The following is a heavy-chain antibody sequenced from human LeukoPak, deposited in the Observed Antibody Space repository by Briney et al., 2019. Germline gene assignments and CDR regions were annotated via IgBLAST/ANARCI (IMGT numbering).Heavy chain of an antibody. Sequence: SETLSLTCAVSGYSISSGYYWGWIRQPPGKGLEWIGSIYHSGSTYYNPSLKSRVTISVDTSKNQFSLKLSSVTAADTAVYYCARHRCSSTSCHFRAWYMDVWGKGTTVTVSS. CDR3: ARHRCSSTSCHFRAWYMDV. CDR1: GYSISSGYY. D-gene: IGHD2-2*01. J-gene: IGHJ6*03. V-gene: IGHV4-38-2*01. CDR2: IYHSGST.